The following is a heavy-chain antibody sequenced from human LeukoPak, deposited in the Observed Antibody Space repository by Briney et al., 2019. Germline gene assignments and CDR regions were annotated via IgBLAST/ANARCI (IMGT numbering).Heavy chain of an antibody. Sequence: SETLSLTCTVSGGSIRTHYWGWIRQPPGNGLEWIAYIYQSGNTNYNPSLKSRVTMSVDTSKNQFSLKLSSVTAADTAVYYCARDADGYLDYWGQGTLVTVSS. CDR1: GGSIRTHY. J-gene: IGHJ4*02. CDR3: ARDADGYLDY. D-gene: IGHD3-22*01. V-gene: IGHV4-59*11. CDR2: IYQSGNT.